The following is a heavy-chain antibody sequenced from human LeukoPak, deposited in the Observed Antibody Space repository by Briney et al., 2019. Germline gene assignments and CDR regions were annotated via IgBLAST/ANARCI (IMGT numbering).Heavy chain of an antibody. CDR1: GGSISSSSYY. Sequence: PSETLSLTCTVSGGSISSSSYYWGWIRQPPGKGLEWIGSIYYSGSTYYNPSLKSRVTISVDTSKNQFSLKLSSVTAADTAVYYCARRNTEVPDTMPLNAFDVWGQGAMVIVSS. V-gene: IGHV4-39*01. D-gene: IGHD2-2*01. J-gene: IGHJ3*01. CDR2: IYYSGST. CDR3: ARRNTEVPDTMPLNAFDV.